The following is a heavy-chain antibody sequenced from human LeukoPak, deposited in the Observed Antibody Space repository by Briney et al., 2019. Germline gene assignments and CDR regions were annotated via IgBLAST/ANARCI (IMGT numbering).Heavy chain of an antibody. V-gene: IGHV4-4*02. D-gene: IGHD3-3*01. CDR3: ARQDVLRFSP. J-gene: IGHJ5*02. Sequence: SETLSLTCAVSGGSISSSNWWSWVRQPPGKGLEWIGEIYHSGSTNYNPSLKSRVTISVDTSKNQFSLELSSVTAADTAVYYCARQDVLRFSPWGQGTLVTVSS. CDR2: IYHSGST. CDR1: GGSISSSNW.